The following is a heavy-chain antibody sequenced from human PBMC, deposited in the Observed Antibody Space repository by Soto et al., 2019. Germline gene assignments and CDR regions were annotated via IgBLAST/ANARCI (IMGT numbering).Heavy chain of an antibody. D-gene: IGHD6-19*01. CDR2: ISYDGSNK. V-gene: IGHV3-30*18. Sequence: GSLRLSCAASGFTFSDYGIHWVRQAPGKGLEWVAVISYDGSNKYYADSVKGRFTISRDNSKNTLYMQMNSLRAEDTAVYYCAKDSVAGYSSGWHYFDYWGQGTLVTVSS. CDR1: GFTFSDYG. CDR3: AKDSVAGYSSGWHYFDY. J-gene: IGHJ4*02.